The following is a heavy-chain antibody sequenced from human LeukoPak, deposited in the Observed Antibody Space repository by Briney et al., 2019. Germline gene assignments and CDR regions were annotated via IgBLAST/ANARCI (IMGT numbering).Heavy chain of an antibody. V-gene: IGHV3-23*01. J-gene: IGHJ4*02. D-gene: IGHD6-19*01. Sequence: GGSLRLSCAASGLTFSSHWMHWVRQAPGKGLEWVSAISGSGGSTYYADSVKGRFTISRDNSKNTLYLQMNSLRAEDTAVYYCAKGPWLASFDYWGQGTLVTVSS. CDR3: AKGPWLASFDY. CDR2: ISGSGGST. CDR1: GLTFSSHW.